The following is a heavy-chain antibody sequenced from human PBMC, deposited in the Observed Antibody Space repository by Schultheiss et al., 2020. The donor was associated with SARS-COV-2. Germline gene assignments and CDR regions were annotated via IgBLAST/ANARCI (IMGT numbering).Heavy chain of an antibody. J-gene: IGHJ4*02. Sequence: GGSLRLSCAASGFTFSSYSMNWVRQAPGKGLEWVSSISSSSSYIYYADSVKGRFTISRDNAKNSLYLQMNSLRAEDTALYYCAKGYLWFGELSGYYFDYWGQGTLVTVSS. D-gene: IGHD3-10*01. CDR2: ISSSSSYI. V-gene: IGHV3-21*04. CDR3: AKGYLWFGELSGYYFDY. CDR1: GFTFSSYS.